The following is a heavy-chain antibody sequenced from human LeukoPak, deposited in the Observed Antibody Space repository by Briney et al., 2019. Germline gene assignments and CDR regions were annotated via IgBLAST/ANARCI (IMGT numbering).Heavy chain of an antibody. V-gene: IGHV4-34*01. CDR3: ARGNYGSGS. CDR2: INHSGST. D-gene: IGHD3-10*01. CDR1: GGSFSGYY. Sequence: PSETLSLTCAVYGGSFSGYYWSWIRQPPGKGLEWIGEINHSGSTNYNPSLKSRVTISVDTSKNQFSLKLSSVTAADTAVYYCARGNYGSGSWGQGTLVTVSS. J-gene: IGHJ4*02.